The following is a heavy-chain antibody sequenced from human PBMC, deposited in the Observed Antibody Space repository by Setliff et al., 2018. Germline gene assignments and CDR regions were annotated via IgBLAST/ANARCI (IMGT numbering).Heavy chain of an antibody. J-gene: IGHJ3*02. Sequence: PSATLSLTCTVSGGSISGYYWTWIRQPAGKGLEWIGRMYGNSNYNPSLKSRVTMSIDTSKNKFSLKLSSVTAADTAVYYCARGPGAATGEGFDIWGQGTMGT. D-gene: IGHD7-27*01. CDR3: ARGPGAATGEGFDI. CDR1: GGSISGYY. V-gene: IGHV4-4*07. CDR2: MYGNS.